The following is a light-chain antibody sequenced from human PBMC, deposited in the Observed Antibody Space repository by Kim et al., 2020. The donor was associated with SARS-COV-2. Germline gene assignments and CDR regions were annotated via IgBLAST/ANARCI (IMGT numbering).Light chain of an antibody. CDR3: QAWDSRTVI. CDR1: KLGDKY. J-gene: IGLJ2*01. CDR2: EGT. V-gene: IGLV3-1*01. Sequence: SYELTQPPSVSVSPGQTATITCSGDKLGDKYACWYQQRPGQSPVLVIYEGTERPSGIPERFSGSKSGTTATLTISGTQAMDEADYYCQAWDSRTVIFGGGTQRTVL.